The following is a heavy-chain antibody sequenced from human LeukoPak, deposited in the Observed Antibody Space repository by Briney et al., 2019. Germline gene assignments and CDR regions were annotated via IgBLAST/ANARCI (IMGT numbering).Heavy chain of an antibody. V-gene: IGHV3-7*03. CDR3: ARGGGLDV. Sequence: GGSLRLSCAASGFTFSSYSMNWVRQAPGKGLVWVASINHNGNVNYYVDSVKGRFTISRDNAKNSLYLQMSNLRAEDTAVYFCARGGGLDVWGQGATVTVSS. CDR1: GFTFSSYS. D-gene: IGHD3-16*01. CDR2: INHNGNVN. J-gene: IGHJ6*02.